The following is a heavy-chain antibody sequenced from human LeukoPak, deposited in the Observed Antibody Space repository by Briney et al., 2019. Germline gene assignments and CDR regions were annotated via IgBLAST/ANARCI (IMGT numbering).Heavy chain of an antibody. V-gene: IGHV3-15*01. CDR1: GFTFSSYS. Sequence: GGSLRLSCAASGFTFSSYSMNWVRQAPGKGLGWVGCIKSKSERGTTDYAAPVKGRFTISRDGSTNTVYLHMNSLKTEDTAVYFCTSNLYCSTSSCYTLDNWGQGTLVAVSP. J-gene: IGHJ4*02. CDR3: TSNLYCSTSSCYTLDN. D-gene: IGHD2-2*02. CDR2: IKSKSERGTT.